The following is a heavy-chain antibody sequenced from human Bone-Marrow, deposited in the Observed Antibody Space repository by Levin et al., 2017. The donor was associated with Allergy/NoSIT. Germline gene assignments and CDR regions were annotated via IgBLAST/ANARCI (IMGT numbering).Heavy chain of an antibody. V-gene: IGHV3-20*01. CDR3: ARFLDSSDYYGMDV. D-gene: IGHD6-19*01. CDR1: GFTFDDYG. Sequence: GGSLRLSCAASGFTFDDYGMSWVRQAPGKGLEWVSGINWNGGSTGYADSVKGRFTISRDNAKNSLYLQMNSLRAEDTALYHCARFLDSSDYYGMDVWGQGTTVTVSS. J-gene: IGHJ6*02. CDR2: INWNGGST.